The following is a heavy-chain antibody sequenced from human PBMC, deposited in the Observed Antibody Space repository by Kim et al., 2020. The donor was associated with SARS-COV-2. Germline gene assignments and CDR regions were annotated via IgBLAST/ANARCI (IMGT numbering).Heavy chain of an antibody. CDR3: ARGKGNRITMIVVVITKANWFDP. V-gene: IGHV4-34*01. D-gene: IGHD3-22*01. CDR2: INHSGST. Sequence: SETLSLTCAVYGGSFSGYYWSWIRQPPGKGLEWIGEINHSGSTNYNPSLKSRVTISVDTSKNHFSLKLSSVTAADTAVYYCARGKGNRITMIVVVITKANWFDPWGQGTLVTVSS. J-gene: IGHJ5*02. CDR1: GGSFSGYY.